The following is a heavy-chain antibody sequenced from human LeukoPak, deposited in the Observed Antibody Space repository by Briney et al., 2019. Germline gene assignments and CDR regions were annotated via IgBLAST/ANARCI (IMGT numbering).Heavy chain of an antibody. CDR2: IITSVGIP. CDR1: GGTFSSDS. D-gene: IGHD3-16*01. CDR3: ARGGRAPVTRMDI. J-gene: IGHJ6*02. V-gene: IGHV1-69*10. Sequence: SVKVSCKASGGTFSSDSFTWVRQAPEEGLDWMGRIITSVGIPNYAPKFQGRVAIAADKSTSTAYMEFSSLRSEDSAISFCARGGRAPVTRMDIWGQGTTVTVSS.